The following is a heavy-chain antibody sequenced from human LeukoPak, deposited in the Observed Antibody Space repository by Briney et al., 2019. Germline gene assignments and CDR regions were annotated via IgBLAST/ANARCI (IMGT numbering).Heavy chain of an antibody. Sequence: GGSLRLSCAASGFTFSSYSMNWVRQAPGKGLEWVSYISSSSTIYYADSVKGRFTISRDNAKNSLYLQMNSLRDEDTAVYYCARDFGEWETKIFQHWGQGTLVTVSS. CDR2: ISSSSTI. CDR1: GFTFSSYS. D-gene: IGHD3-16*01. J-gene: IGHJ1*01. V-gene: IGHV3-48*02. CDR3: ARDFGEWETKIFQH.